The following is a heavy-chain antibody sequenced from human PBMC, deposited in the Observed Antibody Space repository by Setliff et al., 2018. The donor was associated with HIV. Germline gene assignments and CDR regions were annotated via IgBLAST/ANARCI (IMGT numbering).Heavy chain of an antibody. CDR3: AKELGGSGIDAFDI. CDR1: GFPFSSFA. J-gene: IGHJ3*02. CDR2: VGAKGDPL. Sequence: PGGSLRLSCAASGFPFSSFAMSWVRQAPGKGLEWVSSVGAKGDPLYYTNSVKGRFTFSRDNSKNTLSVQMNSLRADDTAVYYCAKELGGSGIDAFDIWGQGTMVTVSS. V-gene: IGHV3-23*01. D-gene: IGHD3-10*01.